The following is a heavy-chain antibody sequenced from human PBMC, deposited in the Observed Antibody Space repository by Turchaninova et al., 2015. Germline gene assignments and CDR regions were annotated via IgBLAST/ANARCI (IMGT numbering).Heavy chain of an antibody. Sequence: QVQLQESGPGLVTPSETLSLTCAVPGYSISSGSHGGWIRQPPGEGVEGIGNIYHSGSTYYKPSLKSRVTISVDTSENHCSLKVSSVTAADTAVYYCARLKAGGASDYWGQGTLVTVSS. CDR2: IYHSGST. CDR3: ARLKAGGASDY. CDR1: GYSISSGSH. J-gene: IGHJ4*02. V-gene: IGHV4-38-2*01. D-gene: IGHD1-26*01.